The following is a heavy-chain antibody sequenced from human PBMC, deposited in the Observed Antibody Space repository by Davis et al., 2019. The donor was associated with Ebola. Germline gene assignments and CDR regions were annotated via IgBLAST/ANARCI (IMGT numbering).Heavy chain of an antibody. J-gene: IGHJ4*02. CDR2: IKQDGSEK. D-gene: IGHD3-22*01. Sequence: GGSLRLSCAASGVSFSDCWLSWVRQAPGKGLEWVANIKQDGSEKYYVDSVKGRFTISRDNAKNSLYLQVNSLRDEDTAVYYCARGRAFSSGYYDYWGQGTLVTVSS. CDR3: ARGRAFSSGYYDY. CDR1: GVSFSDCW. V-gene: IGHV3-7*03.